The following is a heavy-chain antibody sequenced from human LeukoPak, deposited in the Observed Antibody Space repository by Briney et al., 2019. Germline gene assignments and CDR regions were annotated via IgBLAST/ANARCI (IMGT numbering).Heavy chain of an antibody. CDR2: INHSGST. CDR3: ARGPRAKGFVVVPAAKGSWYYFDY. CDR1: GGSFSGYY. V-gene: IGHV4-34*01. D-gene: IGHD2-2*01. Sequence: NPSETLSLTCAVYGGSFSGYYWSWIRQPPGKGLEWIGEINHSGSTNYNPSLKSRVTISVDTSKNQFSLKLSSVTAADTAVYYCARGPRAKGFVVVPAAKGSWYYFDYWGQGTLVTVSS. J-gene: IGHJ4*02.